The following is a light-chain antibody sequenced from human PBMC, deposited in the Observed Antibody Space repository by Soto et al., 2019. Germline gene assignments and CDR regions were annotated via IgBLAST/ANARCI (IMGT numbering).Light chain of an antibody. CDR3: QQRQYWPPIT. CDR2: DTS. Sequence: VLTQSPATLSLSPGERATLSCRASQSVSSYLAWYQHKPGQAPRLLIYDTSNRVTGVPARFSGSGSGTDFTLTIGSLEPEDCAIYYCQQRQYWPPITFGQGTRLEIK. CDR1: QSVSSY. J-gene: IGKJ5*01. V-gene: IGKV3-11*01.